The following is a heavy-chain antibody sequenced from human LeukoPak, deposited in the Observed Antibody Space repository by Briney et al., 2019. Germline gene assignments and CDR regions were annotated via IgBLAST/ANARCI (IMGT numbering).Heavy chain of an antibody. J-gene: IGHJ4*02. CDR2: INGSWGST. V-gene: IGHV3-23*01. Sequence: GGSLRPPCAASGFTFSSYAMSWVRQAPGKGLEGGSAINGSWGSTYYAGSLKGRFTISRDNCKNTLDLQKNSLRTRDTAIYSCAKARSPNSSGWYCYFDYWGQGTLVTVSS. CDR3: AKARSPNSSGWYCYFDY. D-gene: IGHD6-19*01. CDR1: GFTFSSYA.